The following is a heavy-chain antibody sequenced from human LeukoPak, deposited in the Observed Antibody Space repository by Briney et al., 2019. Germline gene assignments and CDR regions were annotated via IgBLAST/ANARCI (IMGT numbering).Heavy chain of an antibody. Sequence: PSETLSLTCAVYGGSFSGYYWSWIRQPPGKGLKWIGEINHSGSTNYNPSLKSRVTISVDTSKNQFSLKLSSVTAADTAVYYCARGRTTGPWDYYGMDVWGQGTTVTVSS. J-gene: IGHJ6*02. D-gene: IGHD1-1*01. CDR1: GGSFSGYY. CDR2: INHSGST. V-gene: IGHV4-34*01. CDR3: ARGRTTGPWDYYGMDV.